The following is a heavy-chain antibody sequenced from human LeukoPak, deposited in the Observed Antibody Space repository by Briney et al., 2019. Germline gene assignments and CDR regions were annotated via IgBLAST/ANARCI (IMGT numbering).Heavy chain of an antibody. J-gene: IGHJ4*02. D-gene: IGHD3-22*01. CDR2: ISGDSRTI. V-gene: IGHV3-48*01. CDR3: ARDRHSSVDY. Sequence: GGSLRLSCAASGFTFNTYSMIWVRQAPGKGLEWLSYISGDSRTIYYPDSVKGRFTISRDNAKNSLYLQLISLRAEDTAAYYCARDRHSSVDYWGQGALVTVSS. CDR1: GFTFNTYS.